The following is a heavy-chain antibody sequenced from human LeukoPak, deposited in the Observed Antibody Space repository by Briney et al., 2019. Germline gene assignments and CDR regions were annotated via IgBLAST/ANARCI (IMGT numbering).Heavy chain of an antibody. CDR1: GFTFRSYG. CDR3: ARDRGGSYSAIDY. Sequence: PGGSLRLSCAASGFTFRSYGMSWVRQAPGRGLEWVSSISGSGDKTHHADPVKGRFTTSRDNAKNSLYLQMNSLRAEDTAVYYCARDRGGSYSAIDYWGQGTLVTVSS. CDR2: ISGSGDKT. V-gene: IGHV3-23*01. D-gene: IGHD1-26*01. J-gene: IGHJ4*02.